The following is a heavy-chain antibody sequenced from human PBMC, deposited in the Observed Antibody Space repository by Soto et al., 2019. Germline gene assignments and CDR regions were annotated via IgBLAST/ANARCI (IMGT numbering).Heavy chain of an antibody. V-gene: IGHV3-66*04. CDR2: IYSDGDT. J-gene: IGHJ3*02. CDR1: GFTVSTNY. Sequence: PGGSLRLSCAASGFTVSTNYMTWVRQSPGKGLEWVSVIYSDGDTYYEDSVKGRFTISRDISKNMVFLQMNSLRAEDTAVYYCARHLYAFDIWGQGTTGTVSS. CDR3: ARHLYAFDI.